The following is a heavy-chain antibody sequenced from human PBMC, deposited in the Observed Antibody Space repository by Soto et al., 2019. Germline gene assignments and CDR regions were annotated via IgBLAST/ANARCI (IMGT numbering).Heavy chain of an antibody. CDR1: GGSVSSSSYY. J-gene: IGHJ5*02. V-gene: IGHV4-39*01. Sequence: SETLSLTCTVSGGSVSSSSYYWGWIRQPPGKGLEWIGSIYYSGSTYYNPSLKSRVTISVDTSKNQFSLKLSSVTAADTAVYYCASGAIAAAGRNWFDPWGQGTLVTVSS. D-gene: IGHD6-13*01. CDR2: IYYSGST. CDR3: ASGAIAAAGRNWFDP.